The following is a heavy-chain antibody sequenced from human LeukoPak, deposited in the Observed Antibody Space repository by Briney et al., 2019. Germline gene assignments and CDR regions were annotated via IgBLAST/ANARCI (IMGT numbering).Heavy chain of an antibody. CDR3: AKQGAGIRD. J-gene: IGHJ4*02. CDR1: GFTFSSYS. V-gene: IGHV3-48*01. CDR2: ISGSSSTI. Sequence: GSLRLSCAASGFTFSSYSMNWVRQAPGKGLEWISYISGSSSTIYYADSVKGRFTISRDNAKNSLYPQMNSLRAEDTAVYYCAKQGAGIRDWGQGTLVTVSS. D-gene: IGHD6-19*01.